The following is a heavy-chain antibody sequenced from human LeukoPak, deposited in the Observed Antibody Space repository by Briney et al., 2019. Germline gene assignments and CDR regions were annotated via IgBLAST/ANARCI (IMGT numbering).Heavy chain of an antibody. D-gene: IGHD6-13*01. Sequence: PSETLSLTCTVSGGFISSGGYYWSWIRQPPGKGLEWIGYIYHSGSTYYNPSLKSRVTISVDRSKNQFSLKLSSVTAADTAVYYCAGEGRWEQLGRDYWGQGTLVTVSS. CDR3: AGEGRWEQLGRDY. CDR2: IYHSGST. V-gene: IGHV4-30-2*02. J-gene: IGHJ4*02. CDR1: GGFISSGGYY.